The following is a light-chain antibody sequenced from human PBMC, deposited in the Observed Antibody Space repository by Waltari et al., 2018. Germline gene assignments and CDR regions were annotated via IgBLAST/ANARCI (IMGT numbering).Light chain of an antibody. J-gene: IGLJ1*01. CDR2: DVN. Sequence: QSALTQPASVSGSPGQSITISCTGTSSDVGAYNFVSWYQKHPGKAPKLMIYDVNHRPSGVSSRFSGSKSGNTASLTISGLQAEDEADYYCTSYTTGSTRYVFGSGTKVTVL. V-gene: IGLV2-14*03. CDR3: TSYTTGSTRYV. CDR1: SSDVGAYNF.